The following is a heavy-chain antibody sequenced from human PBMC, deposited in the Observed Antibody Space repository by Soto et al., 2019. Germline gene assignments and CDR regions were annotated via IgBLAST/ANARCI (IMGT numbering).Heavy chain of an antibody. V-gene: IGHV1-8*01. D-gene: IGHD6-6*01. J-gene: IGHJ5*02. CDR1: GYAFTSYD. CDR3: ARRGPLMIAARRPVNRFDL. CDR2: MNPNSGNT. Sequence: ASVKVSCKASGYAFTSYDINWVRQATGQGLEWMGWMNPNSGNTGYAQKFQGRVTMTRNTSISTAYMELSSLRSEDTAVYYCARRGPLMIAARRPVNRFDLWGQGTLVPVAS.